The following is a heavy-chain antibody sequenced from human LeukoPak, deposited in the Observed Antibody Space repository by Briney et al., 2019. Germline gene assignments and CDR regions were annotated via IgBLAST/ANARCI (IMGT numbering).Heavy chain of an antibody. CDR2: ISYDGSNK. CDR3: AKDYYSYGPYYFDY. J-gene: IGHJ4*02. Sequence: GGSLRLSCAASGFTFSRYGMHWVRQAPGKGLEWVAVISYDGSNKYYADSVKGRFTISRDNSKNTLYLQMNSLRAEDTAGYYCAKDYYSYGPYYFDYWGQGTLVTVSS. D-gene: IGHD5-18*01. CDR1: GFTFSRYG. V-gene: IGHV3-30*18.